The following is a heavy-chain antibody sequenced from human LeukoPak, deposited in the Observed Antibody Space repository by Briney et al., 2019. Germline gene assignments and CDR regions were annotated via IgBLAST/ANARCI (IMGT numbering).Heavy chain of an antibody. CDR2: ISYDGSNK. J-gene: IGHJ4*02. V-gene: IGHV3-30-3*01. CDR1: GFTFSSYA. CDR3: ARDPFDYVGPSDY. D-gene: IGHD3-9*01. Sequence: GGSLRLSCAASGFTFSSYAMHWVRQAPGKGLERVAVISYDGSNKYYADSVKGRFTISRDNSKNTLYLQMNSLRAEDTAVYYCARDPFDYVGPSDYWGQGTLVTVSS.